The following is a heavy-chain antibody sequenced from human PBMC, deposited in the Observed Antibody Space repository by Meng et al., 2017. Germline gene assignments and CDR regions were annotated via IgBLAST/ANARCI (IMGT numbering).Heavy chain of an antibody. CDR3: ARDRSMGGASDDY. CDR2: ISYDGSNK. Sequence: QVQLVESGGGVVQPGRSLRLSCAASGFTFSSYAMHWVRQAPGKGLEWVAVISYDGSNKYYADSVKGRFTISRDNSKNTLYLQMNSLRAEDTAVYYCARDRSMGGASDDYWGQGTLVTVSS. D-gene: IGHD3-16*01. V-gene: IGHV3-30*01. CDR1: GFTFSSYA. J-gene: IGHJ4*02.